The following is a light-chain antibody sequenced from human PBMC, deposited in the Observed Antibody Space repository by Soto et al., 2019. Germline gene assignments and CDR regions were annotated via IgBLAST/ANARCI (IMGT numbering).Light chain of an antibody. CDR2: DAS. CDR3: HQRSNWPRT. Sequence: EIVLTQSPATLSFSPGERATLSCRASQSVSSYLAWYQQKHGQAPRLLIYDASNRATGIPARFSGSGSGTDFTLTISSLEPEDFAVYYCHQRSNWPRTFGQGTKV. J-gene: IGKJ1*01. V-gene: IGKV3-11*01. CDR1: QSVSSY.